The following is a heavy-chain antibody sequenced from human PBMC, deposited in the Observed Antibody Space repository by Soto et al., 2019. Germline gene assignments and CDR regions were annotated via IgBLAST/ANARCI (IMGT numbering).Heavy chain of an antibody. V-gene: IGHV4-4*07. CDR2: IYNSGLI. CDR1: GDSISRHY. Sequence: QVHLQESGPGLVKPTETLSLTCSVFGDSISRHYWSWIRQPAGKGLEYIGRIYNSGLINYNPSIESRVSMCVDPPKYLISLKFTSATAADTAIYYGARGPLCGEESYFACWGQGTLVTVSS. D-gene: IGHD2-21*01. J-gene: IGHJ4*02. CDR3: ARGPLCGEESYFAC.